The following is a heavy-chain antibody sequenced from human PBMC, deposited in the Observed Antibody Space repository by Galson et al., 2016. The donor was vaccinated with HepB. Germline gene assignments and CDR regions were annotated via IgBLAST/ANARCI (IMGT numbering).Heavy chain of an antibody. Sequence: SVKVSCKASGGTFSSYAFNWVRQAPGQGLEWMGGIIPVFGTANYAQMFQDRVTITADESSSTAYTELSSLRSEDTAVYFCARGETWISSRFDCWGQGTLVTVSS. D-gene: IGHD5-12*01. J-gene: IGHJ4*02. V-gene: IGHV1-69*13. CDR1: GGTFSSYA. CDR2: IIPVFGTA. CDR3: ARGETWISSRFDC.